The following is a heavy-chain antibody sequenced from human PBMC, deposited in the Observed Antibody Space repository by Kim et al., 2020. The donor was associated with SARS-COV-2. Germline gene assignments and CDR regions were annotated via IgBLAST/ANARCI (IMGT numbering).Heavy chain of an antibody. V-gene: IGHV4-30-4*01. D-gene: IGHD6-13*01. CDR3: ARDPSIAAAGTI. CDR1: GGSISSGDYY. Sequence: SETLSLTCTVSGGSISSGDYYWSWIRQPPGKGLEWIGYIYYSGSTYYNPSLKSRVTISVDTSKNQFSLKLSSVTAADTAVYYCARDPSIAAAGTIWGQGTLVTVSS. CDR2: IYYSGST. J-gene: IGHJ4*02.